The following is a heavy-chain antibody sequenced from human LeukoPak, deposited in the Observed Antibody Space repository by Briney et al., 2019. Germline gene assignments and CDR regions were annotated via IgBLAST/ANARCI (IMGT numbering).Heavy chain of an antibody. V-gene: IGHV3-7*01. Sequence: GGSLRLSCAASGFTFSSYWMSWVRQAPGKGLEWVANIEQDGSEKYYVDSVKGRFTISRDNAKNSLYLQMNSLRAEDTAVYYCAREMQGHYYDSSGYYYGRTRGNAFDICGQGTMVTVSS. CDR1: GFTFSSYW. J-gene: IGHJ3*02. CDR2: IEQDGSEK. D-gene: IGHD3-22*01. CDR3: AREMQGHYYDSSGYYYGRTRGNAFDI.